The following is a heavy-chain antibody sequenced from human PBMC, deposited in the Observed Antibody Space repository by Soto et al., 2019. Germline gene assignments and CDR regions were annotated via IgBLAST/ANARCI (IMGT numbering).Heavy chain of an antibody. J-gene: IGHJ2*01. CDR2: IYSGGST. CDR3: AREGHYYDSTGFDL. D-gene: IGHD3-22*01. Sequence: GWSLRLSCASSVFTVISNYMSWVRQAPGKGLEWVSVIYSGGSTYYADSVKGRFTISRDNSKNTLYLQMNSLRAEDTAVYYCAREGHYYDSTGFDLWGRGTLVTVSS. CDR1: VFTVISNY. V-gene: IGHV3-53*01.